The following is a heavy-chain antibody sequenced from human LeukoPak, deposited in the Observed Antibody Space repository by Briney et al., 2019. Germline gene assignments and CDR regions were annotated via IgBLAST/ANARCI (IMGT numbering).Heavy chain of an antibody. CDR3: ARGLRDSSGYYYFDY. V-gene: IGHV1-69*04. CDR1: GYTFTSYD. CDR2: IIPILGIA. D-gene: IGHD3-22*01. J-gene: IGHJ4*02. Sequence: GASVKVSCKASGYTFTSYDINWVRQATGQGLEWMGRIIPILGIANYAQKFQGRVTITADKSTSTAYMELSSLRSEDTAVYYCARGLRDSSGYYYFDYWGQGTLVTVSS.